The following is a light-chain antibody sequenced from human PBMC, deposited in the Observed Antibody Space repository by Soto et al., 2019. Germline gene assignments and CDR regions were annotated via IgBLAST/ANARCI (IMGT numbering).Light chain of an antibody. Sequence: ETVMTQSPATLSVSPGERATLSCRASQSVSTKLAWYQQKPGQAPRLLISGASTRATGIPARFSGSGSGTEFTLTVSSLQSEDFAVYYCQQYDDWPPITFGQGTRLEIK. CDR2: GAS. CDR3: QQYDDWPPIT. CDR1: QSVSTK. V-gene: IGKV3D-15*01. J-gene: IGKJ5*01.